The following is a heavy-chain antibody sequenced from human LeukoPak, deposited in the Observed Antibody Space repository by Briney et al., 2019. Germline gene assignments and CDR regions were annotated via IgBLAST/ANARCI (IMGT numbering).Heavy chain of an antibody. Sequence: NPGGSLRLSCAVSGFPFIIGNHAMSWVRQAPGKGLEWVSTISGSGDSTYYADSVKGRFIISRDNSKSTLYLQMNSLRTEDTAVYYCAKPSGSIIFGRLDHWGQGALVTVSS. D-gene: IGHD3/OR15-3a*01. J-gene: IGHJ4*02. CDR1: GFPFIIGNHA. V-gene: IGHV3-23*01. CDR3: AKPSGSIIFGRLDH. CDR2: ISGSGDST.